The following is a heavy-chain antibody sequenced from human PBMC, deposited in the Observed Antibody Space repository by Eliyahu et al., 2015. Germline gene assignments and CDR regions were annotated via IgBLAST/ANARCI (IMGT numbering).Heavy chain of an antibody. J-gene: IGHJ5*02. Sequence: QVQLVESGGGVVQPGRSLRVSCAASGFTFSSYGMHWVRQTPGKGLGWVAVIWYDGSKKYYADSVKGRFTISRDNSKNTLYLQMNSLRAEDTAVYYCARQILPGALDPWGQGTLVTVSS. CDR1: GFTFSSYG. V-gene: IGHV3-33*01. D-gene: IGHD3-3*01. CDR3: ARQILPGALDP. CDR2: IWYDGSKK.